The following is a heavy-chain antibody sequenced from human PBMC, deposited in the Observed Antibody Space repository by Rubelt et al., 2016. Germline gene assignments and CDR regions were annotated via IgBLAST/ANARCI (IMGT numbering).Heavy chain of an antibody. J-gene: IGHJ4*02. CDR3: ARLSSGWYYFDY. Sequence: QLQLQESGPGLVKPSETLSLTCTVSGGSISSSSYYWGWIRQPPGKGLEWIGSIYYSGSTYYNPSLKGLGTISVDTSKSQCSLKLSSVTAADTAVYYCARLSSGWYYFDYWGQGTLVTVSS. D-gene: IGHD6-19*01. CDR2: IYYSGST. V-gene: IGHV4-39*01. CDR1: GGSISSSSYY.